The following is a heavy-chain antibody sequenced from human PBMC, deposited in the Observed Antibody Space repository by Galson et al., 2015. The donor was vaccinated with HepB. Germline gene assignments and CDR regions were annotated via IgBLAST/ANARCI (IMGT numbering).Heavy chain of an antibody. CDR2: FDPEDGET. D-gene: IGHD3-16*02. Sequence: SVKVSCKVSGYTLTELSMHWVRQAPGKGLEWMGGFDPEDGETIYAQKFQGRVTMTEDTSTDIAYMELSSLRSEDTAVYYCATLNYDYVWGSYRQYDAFDIWGQGTMVTVSS. CDR3: ATLNYDYVWGSYRQYDAFDI. V-gene: IGHV1-24*01. CDR1: GYTLTELS. J-gene: IGHJ3*02.